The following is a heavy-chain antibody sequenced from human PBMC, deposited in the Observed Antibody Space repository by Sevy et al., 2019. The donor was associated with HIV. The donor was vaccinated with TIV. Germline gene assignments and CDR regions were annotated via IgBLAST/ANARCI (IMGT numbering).Heavy chain of an antibody. CDR1: GFHFNYHD. CDR2: ISSNSKYL. J-gene: IGHJ4*02. Sequence: GGSLRLSCATSGFHFNYHDMHWVRQAPGKGLEWVSSISSNSKYLYYADSVKGRFTVSRDNARSSLFLQLSELRAGDTAVYYCARETGAAYYSDTSGFDYWGQGTLVTVSS. D-gene: IGHD3-22*01. CDR3: ARETGAAYYSDTSGFDY. V-gene: IGHV3-21*06.